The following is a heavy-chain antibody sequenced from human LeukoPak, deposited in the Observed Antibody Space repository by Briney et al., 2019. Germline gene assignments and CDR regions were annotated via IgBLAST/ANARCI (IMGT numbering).Heavy chain of an antibody. CDR1: GFTFSSYA. J-gene: IGHJ6*02. V-gene: IGHV3-23*01. CDR2: ISGSGGST. D-gene: IGHD6-13*01. Sequence: GGSLRLSCAASGFTFSSYAMSWVRQAPGKGLEWVSAISGSGGSTYYADSVKGRFTISRDNAKNTLYLQMNSLRAEDTAVYYCARGSSSWSSGFYYYGMDVWGQGTTVTVSS. CDR3: ARGSSSWSSGFYYYGMDV.